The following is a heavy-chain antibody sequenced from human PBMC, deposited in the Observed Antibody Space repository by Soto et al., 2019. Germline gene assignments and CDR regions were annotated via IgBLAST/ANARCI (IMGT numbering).Heavy chain of an antibody. D-gene: IGHD6-13*01. Sequence: QVQLVQSGAEVKKPGSSVKVSCKASGGTFSSYAISWVRQAPGQGLEWMGGIIPIFGTANYAQKFQGRVTITEDESTSTAYMELSSLRAEDTAVYYGARTPIAAAGAPRRYCDLWGRGTLVTVSS. J-gene: IGHJ2*01. V-gene: IGHV1-69*12. CDR1: GGTFSSYA. CDR3: ARTPIAAAGAPRRYCDL. CDR2: IIPIFGTA.